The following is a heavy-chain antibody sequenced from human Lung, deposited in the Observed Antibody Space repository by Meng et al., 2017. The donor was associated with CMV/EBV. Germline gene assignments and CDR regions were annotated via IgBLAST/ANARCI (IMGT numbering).Heavy chain of an antibody. CDR2: ISSSTTVI. CDR3: ARDQDGGFGMDV. Sequence: GGSLRLSCVVSGFTFTRYNMNWVRQAPGKGLEWVSSISSSTTVIYYVDSVRGRFTISRDNAKRSLYLRMSNLRAEDTAIYYCARDQDGGFGMDVWGQGTTVTGSS. CDR1: GFTFTRYN. J-gene: IGHJ6*02. V-gene: IGHV3-21*01.